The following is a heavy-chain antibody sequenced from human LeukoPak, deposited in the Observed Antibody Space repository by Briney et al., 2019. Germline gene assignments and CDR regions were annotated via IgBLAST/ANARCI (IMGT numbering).Heavy chain of an antibody. V-gene: IGHV5-51*03. CDR2: IFPGDSNT. CDR3: ARRDGYNMGAFDI. D-gene: IGHD5-24*01. CDR1: GYTFTAYW. J-gene: IGHJ3*02. Sequence: PGESLRISCEASGYTFTAYWIGWVRQMPGDGLEWVGVIFPGDSNTRYMPPFQGQVTISADKSISTAYLQWSSLKASDTAMYYCARRDGYNMGAFDIWGQGTMVTVSS.